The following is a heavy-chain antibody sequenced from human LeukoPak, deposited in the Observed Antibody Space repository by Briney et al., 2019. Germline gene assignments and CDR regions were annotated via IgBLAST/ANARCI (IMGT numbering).Heavy chain of an antibody. J-gene: IGHJ4*02. CDR1: GYTFTGYY. D-gene: IGHD1-26*01. Sequence: GASVKVSCKASGYTFTGYYMHWVRQAPGQGLEWMGWINPNSGGTNYAQKFQGRVTMTRDTSISTAYMELSRLRSEDTAVYYCARAEELLKEEYYFDYWGQGTLVTVSS. CDR3: ARAEELLKEEYYFDY. CDR2: INPNSGGT. V-gene: IGHV1-2*02.